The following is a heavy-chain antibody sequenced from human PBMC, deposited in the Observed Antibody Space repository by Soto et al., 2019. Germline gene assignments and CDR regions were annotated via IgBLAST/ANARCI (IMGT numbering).Heavy chain of an antibody. D-gene: IGHD2-15*01. CDR3: ARGCSGGSCYPTT. V-gene: IGHV3-23*01. Sequence: PGGSLRLSCAASGFTFSNYVLSWVRQAPGKGLEWVSGISGAGGSTGYADSVKGRFTISRDNSKNTLYLQMNSLRAEDTAVYHCARGCSGGSCYPTTWGQGTLVTVS. J-gene: IGHJ5*02. CDR2: ISGAGGST. CDR1: GFTFSNYV.